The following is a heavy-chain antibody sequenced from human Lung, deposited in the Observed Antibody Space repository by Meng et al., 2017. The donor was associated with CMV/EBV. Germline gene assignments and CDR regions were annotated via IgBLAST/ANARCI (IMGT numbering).Heavy chain of an antibody. Sequence: GGSLRLXCVASGLTFSSHPLTWVRQAPGKGLEWVSSISGSGGSTYSADSVQGRFTISRDNSKNTLYLQMSALRDEDTALYSCATGGPVAGKNWFDRWVQGTXVTVSS. J-gene: IGHJ5*02. CDR3: ATGGPVAGKNWFDR. CDR1: GLTFSSHP. D-gene: IGHD6-19*01. CDR2: ISGSGGST. V-gene: IGHV3-23*01.